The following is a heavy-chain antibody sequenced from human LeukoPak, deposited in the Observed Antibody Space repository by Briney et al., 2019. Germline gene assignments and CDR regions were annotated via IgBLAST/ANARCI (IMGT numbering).Heavy chain of an antibody. J-gene: IGHJ4*02. CDR2: IYYSGST. CDR3: ARAGAYYYDSSGYYLD. V-gene: IGHV4-31*03. Sequence: PSETLSLTCTVSGGSISSGGYSWSWIRQHPGKGLEWIGYIYYSGSTYYNPSLKSRVTISVDTSKNQFSLKLSSVTAADTAVYYCARAGAYYYDSSGYYLDWGQGTLVTVSS. D-gene: IGHD3-22*01. CDR1: GGSISSGGYS.